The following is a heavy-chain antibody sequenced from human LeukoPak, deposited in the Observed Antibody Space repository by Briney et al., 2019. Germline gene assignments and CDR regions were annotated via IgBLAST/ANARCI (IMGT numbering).Heavy chain of an antibody. CDR1: GYTFTNYG. D-gene: IGHD6-19*01. CDR2: IIPIFGTA. Sequence: SVKVSCKASGYTFTNYGVSWVRQAPGQGLEWMGRIIPIFGTANYAQKFQGRVTITTDESTSTAYMELSSLRSEDTAVYYCARGSGWYEDYWGQGTLVTVSS. CDR3: ARGSGWYEDY. J-gene: IGHJ4*02. V-gene: IGHV1-69*05.